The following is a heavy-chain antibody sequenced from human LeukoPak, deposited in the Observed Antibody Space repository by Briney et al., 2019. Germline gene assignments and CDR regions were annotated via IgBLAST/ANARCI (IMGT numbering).Heavy chain of an antibody. CDR2: ISYDGSNK. CDR1: GFTFISYG. D-gene: IGHD1-20*01. J-gene: IGHJ6*02. CDR3: AKDSWDNWNEGLGSYGMDV. V-gene: IGHV3-30*18. Sequence: PGRSLRLSCAASGFTFISYGMHWLRQPPAKELAWVAVISYDGSNKYYADSVKGRFTISRDNSKNTLYLQMNSLRAEDTAVYYCAKDSWDNWNEGLGSYGMDVWGQGTTVTVSS.